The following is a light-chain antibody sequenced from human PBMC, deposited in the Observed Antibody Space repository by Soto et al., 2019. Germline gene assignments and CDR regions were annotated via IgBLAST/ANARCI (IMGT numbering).Light chain of an antibody. CDR1: SSNIGSNT. Sequence: QSVLTQPPSTSGTPGQRVTISCSGSSSNIGSNTVNWYQQLPGTAPKLLIYSDNQRPSGLPDRFSGSKSCTSASLAICGLQSEDEADYYCATWDDSLNGRGVFGGGNKVTVL. CDR3: ATWDDSLNGRGV. V-gene: IGLV1-44*01. J-gene: IGLJ2*01. CDR2: SDN.